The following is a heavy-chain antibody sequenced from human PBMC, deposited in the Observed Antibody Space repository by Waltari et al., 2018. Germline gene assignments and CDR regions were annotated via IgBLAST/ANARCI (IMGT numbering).Heavy chain of an antibody. V-gene: IGHV4-39*01. J-gene: IGHJ4*02. D-gene: IGHD3-22*01. CDR3: ARHFRQGNPYYYDSSGYYDYFDY. CDR2: IYSSGRT. CDR1: GGSISSSSYY. Sequence: QLQLQESGPGLVKPSETLSLTCTVPGGSISSSSYYWGWIRQPPGKGLEWIGSIYSSGRTYYNPSLKSRVTISVETSKNQFSLKLSSVTAADTAVYYCARHFRQGNPYYYDSSGYYDYFDYWGQGTLVTVSS.